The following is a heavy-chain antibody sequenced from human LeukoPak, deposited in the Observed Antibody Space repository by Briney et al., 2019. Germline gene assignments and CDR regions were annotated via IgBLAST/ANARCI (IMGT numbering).Heavy chain of an antibody. CDR1: GGSISSGGYY. CDR3: ASISSGSYRVIDY. V-gene: IGHV4-31*03. J-gene: IGHJ4*02. D-gene: IGHD1-26*01. CDR2: IYYSGST. Sequence: SETLSLTCTVSGGSISSGGYYWSWIRQHPGKGLEWIGYIYYSGSTYYNPSLKSRVTISVDTSKNQFSLKLSSVTAADTAVYYCASISSGSYRVIDYWGQGTLVTVSS.